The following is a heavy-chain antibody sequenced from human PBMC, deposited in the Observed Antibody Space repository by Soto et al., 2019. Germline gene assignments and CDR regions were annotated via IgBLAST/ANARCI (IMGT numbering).Heavy chain of an antibody. CDR1: GFSLTTHPMG. CDR3: AHRLGGFTWNDGYLDY. V-gene: IGHV2-5*02. J-gene: IGHJ4*02. Sequence: QITLKESGPTLVKPTETLTLTCSFSGFSLTTHPMGVGWIRQPPGRALEWLAVIYWDDDKRYNPSLRSRLTITKDTSNRQVVLTMTYMEPADTATYYCAHRLGGFTWNDGYLDYWGQGTLVTVSS. D-gene: IGHD1-1*01. CDR2: IYWDDDK.